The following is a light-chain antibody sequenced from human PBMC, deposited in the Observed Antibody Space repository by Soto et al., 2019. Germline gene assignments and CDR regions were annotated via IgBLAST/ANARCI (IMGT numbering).Light chain of an antibody. CDR1: QTISSW. Sequence: DIHMTQSPSTLSGSSCDRVPITLRASQTISSWLAWYQQKPGKAPKLLIYKASTLKSGVPSRFSGSGSGTEFTLTITSLQSEDFAVYYCQQYNNWPPITFGQGTRLEIK. CDR3: QQYNNWPPIT. J-gene: IGKJ5*01. V-gene: IGKV1-5*03. CDR2: KAS.